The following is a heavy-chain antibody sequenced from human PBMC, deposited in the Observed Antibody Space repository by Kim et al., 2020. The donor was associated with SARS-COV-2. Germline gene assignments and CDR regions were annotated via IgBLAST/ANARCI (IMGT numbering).Heavy chain of an antibody. J-gene: IGHJ4*02. CDR1: GFTFSSYG. D-gene: IGHD5-18*01. V-gene: IGHV3-33*01. CDR3: ARDRRGGNTAMVPDDY. CDR2: IWYDGSNK. Sequence: GGSLRLSCAASGFTFSSYGMHWVRQAPGKGLEWVAVIWYDGSNKYYADSVKGRFTISRDNSKNTLYLQVNSLRAEDTAVYYCARDRRGGNTAMVPDDYWGQGTLVTVSS.